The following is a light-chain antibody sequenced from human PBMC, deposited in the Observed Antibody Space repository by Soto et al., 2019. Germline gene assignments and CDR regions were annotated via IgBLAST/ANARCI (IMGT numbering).Light chain of an antibody. CDR2: EVS. J-gene: IGLJ3*02. CDR1: SSNVGSYNF. Sequence: QSVLTQPASVSGSPGQSISISCTGTSSNVGSYNFVSWYQQHPGEAPQLIIYEVSQRPSGVSNRFSASKSGNTASLTISVLQAEDEAHYYCCSYAGGGSVVFGGGTKVTVL. CDR3: CSYAGGGSVV. V-gene: IGLV2-23*02.